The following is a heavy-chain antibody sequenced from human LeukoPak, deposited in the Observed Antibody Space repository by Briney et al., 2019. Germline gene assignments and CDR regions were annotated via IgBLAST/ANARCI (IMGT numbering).Heavy chain of an antibody. CDR1: GGSFSDYS. Sequence: SEALSLTCAVYGGSFSDYSWSWIRQPPGKGLEWIGEINHSGSTNYNPSLKSRVTISVDTSKNQFSLKLSSVTAADTAVYYCARQLLTGGDRAYFDYWGQGTLVTVSS. J-gene: IGHJ4*02. CDR2: INHSGST. D-gene: IGHD7-27*01. V-gene: IGHV4-34*01. CDR3: ARQLLTGGDRAYFDY.